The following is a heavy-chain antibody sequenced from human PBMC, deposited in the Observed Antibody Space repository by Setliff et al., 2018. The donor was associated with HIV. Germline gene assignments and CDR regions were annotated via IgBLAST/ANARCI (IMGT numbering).Heavy chain of an antibody. J-gene: IGHJ4*02. CDR3: ARGRLTVLRKDYFDY. V-gene: IGHV4-39*02. D-gene: IGHD4-17*01. Sequence: PSETLSLTCTVSGGTISSSDYYWGWIRQPPGKGLEWIGEINHSGDAYYNPSLKSRSTLSVDTFKNQFSLKLVSMTAADTALYFCARGRLTVLRKDYFDYWGQGMLVTVSS. CDR2: INHSGDA. CDR1: GGTISSSDYY.